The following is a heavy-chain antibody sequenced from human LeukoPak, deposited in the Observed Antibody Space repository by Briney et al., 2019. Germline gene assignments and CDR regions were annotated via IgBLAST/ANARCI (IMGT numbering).Heavy chain of an antibody. CDR2: ISYSGST. CDR1: DGSISSTDYY. J-gene: IGHJ4*02. D-gene: IGHD2-21*01. Sequence: SETLSLTCTVSDGSISSTDYYWVWIRQPPGKGLEWIGSISYSGSTYYNPSLKSRVTISVDTSRNQFSLKLSSVTATDTAFYYCARRQKAYLDYWGQGALVTVSA. CDR3: ARRQKAYLDY. V-gene: IGHV4-39*01.